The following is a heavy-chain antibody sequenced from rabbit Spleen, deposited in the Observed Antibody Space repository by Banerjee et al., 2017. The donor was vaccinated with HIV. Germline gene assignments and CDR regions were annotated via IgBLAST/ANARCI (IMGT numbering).Heavy chain of an antibody. CDR2: IYAGSSGTT. J-gene: IGHJ3*01. D-gene: IGHD6-1*01. CDR3: ARDPDGNGYAMMDL. Sequence: QEQLVESGGGLVTPGESLKLTCTASGFSFSNSYWICWVRQAPGKGLEWIACIYAGSSGTTYYASWAEGRFTISKTSSTTVTLQMTSLTAADTATYFCARDPDGNGYAMMDLWGQGTLVTVS. V-gene: IGHV1S45*01. CDR1: GFSFSNSYW.